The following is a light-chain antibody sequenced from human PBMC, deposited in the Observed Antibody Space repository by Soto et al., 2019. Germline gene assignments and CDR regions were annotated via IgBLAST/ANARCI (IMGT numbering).Light chain of an antibody. CDR3: QQYNNWPPIT. CDR2: GAS. V-gene: IGKV3-15*01. Sequence: TLSLSPGERATLSCRASQSVSSYLAWYQQKPGQAPRLLIYGASTRATGIPARFSGSGSGTEFTLTISSLQSEDFAVYYCQQYNNWPPITFGQGTKVDIK. J-gene: IGKJ1*01. CDR1: QSVSSY.